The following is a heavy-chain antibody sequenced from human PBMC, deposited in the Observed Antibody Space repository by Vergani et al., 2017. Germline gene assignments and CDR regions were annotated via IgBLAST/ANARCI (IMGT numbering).Heavy chain of an antibody. Sequence: QVQLQESGPGLVKPSQTLSLTCAVYGGSFSGYYWSWIRQPPGKGLEWIGEINHSGSTNYNPSLKSRVTISVDTSKNQFSLKLSSVTAADTAVYYCARGSVAARLDWFDPWGQGTLVTVSS. CDR3: ARGSVAARLDWFDP. CDR2: INHSGST. V-gene: IGHV4-34*09. D-gene: IGHD6-6*01. CDR1: GGSFSGYY. J-gene: IGHJ5*02.